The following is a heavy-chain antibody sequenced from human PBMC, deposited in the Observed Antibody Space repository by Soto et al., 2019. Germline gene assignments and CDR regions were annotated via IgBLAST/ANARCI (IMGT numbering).Heavy chain of an antibody. V-gene: IGHV4-59*08. D-gene: IGHD3-3*01. CDR2: IYYSGST. J-gene: IGHJ5*02. CDR1: GGSISSYY. CDR3: ARHVYDFWSGYYYWFDP. Sequence: PSETLSLTCTVSGGSISSYYCSWVRQPPGKGLEWIGYIYYSGSTNYNPSLKSRVTISVDTSKNQFSLKLSSVTAADTAVYYCARHVYDFWSGYYYWFDPWGQGTLVTVSS.